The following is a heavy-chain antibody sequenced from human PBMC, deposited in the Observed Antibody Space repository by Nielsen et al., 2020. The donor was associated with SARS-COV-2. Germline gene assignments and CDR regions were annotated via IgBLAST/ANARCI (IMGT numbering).Heavy chain of an antibody. J-gene: IGHJ6*03. D-gene: IGHD4-17*01. V-gene: IGHV6-1*01. CDR2: TYYRSKWYN. CDR3: ARARGAYGDYYYYYYTDV. Sequence: WIRQSPSRGLEWLGRTYYRSKWYNDYAVSVKSRITINPDTSKNQFSLHLNSMTPEDTAVYYCARARGAYGDYYYYYYTDVWGIGTTVTVSS.